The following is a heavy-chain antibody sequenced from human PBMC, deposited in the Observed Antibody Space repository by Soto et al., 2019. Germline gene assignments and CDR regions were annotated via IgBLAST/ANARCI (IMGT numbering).Heavy chain of an antibody. CDR1: GGSISSYY. CDR2: IYYSGST. J-gene: IGHJ1*01. D-gene: IGHD2-15*01. CDR3: ARVGSHPAEYFQH. Sequence: PSETLSLTCTVSGGSISSYYWSWIRQPPGKGLEWIGYIYYSGSTNYNPSLKSRVTISVDTSKNQFSLKLSSVTAADTAVYYCARVGSHPAEYFQHWGQGTLVTVSS. V-gene: IGHV4-59*01.